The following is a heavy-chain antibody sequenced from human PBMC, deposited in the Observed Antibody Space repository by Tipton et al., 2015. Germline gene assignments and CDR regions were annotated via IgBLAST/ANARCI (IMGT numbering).Heavy chain of an antibody. J-gene: IGHJ6*02. CDR3: ARHRNYALWSGDPYEVDV. CDR1: GGSISNGAYY. CDR2: IHYRGTT. V-gene: IGHV4-31*03. D-gene: IGHD3-3*01. Sequence: TLSLTCTVSGGSISNGAYYWSWIRQYPGKGLEWIGHIHYRGTTHYNPSLQSRVTMSVDTSKNHFSLNLTSVTAADTAIYYCARHRNYALWSGDPYEVDVWGQGTTVAVS.